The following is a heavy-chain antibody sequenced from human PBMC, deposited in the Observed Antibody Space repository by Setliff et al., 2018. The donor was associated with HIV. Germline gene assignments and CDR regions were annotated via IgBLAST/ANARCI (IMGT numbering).Heavy chain of an antibody. CDR3: ARGSWVGATTPTDY. Sequence: SETLSLTCAVSGYSISSGYYWGWIRQPPGMGLEWIGEISQSGSTNYNASLKSRVTMSVDASQRQFSLNLTSVTAADTAVYYCARGSWVGATTPTDYWGRGKLVTVSS. CDR2: ISQSGST. V-gene: IGHV4-38-2*01. CDR1: GYSISSGYY. J-gene: IGHJ4*02. D-gene: IGHD1-26*01.